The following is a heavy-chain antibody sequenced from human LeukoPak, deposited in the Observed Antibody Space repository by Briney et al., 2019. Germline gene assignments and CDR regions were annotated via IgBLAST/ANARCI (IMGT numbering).Heavy chain of an antibody. J-gene: IGHJ5*02. D-gene: IGHD2-2*01. CDR3: ARGVVVPGYGNWFDP. CDR1: GFTFSSYG. V-gene: IGHV3-33*01. Sequence: GGSLILSCAASGFTFSSYGMHWVRQAPGKGLEWVAVIWYDGSNKYYADSVKGRFTISRDNSKNTLYLQMNSLRAEDTAVYYCARGVVVPGYGNWFDPWGQGTLVTVSS. CDR2: IWYDGSNK.